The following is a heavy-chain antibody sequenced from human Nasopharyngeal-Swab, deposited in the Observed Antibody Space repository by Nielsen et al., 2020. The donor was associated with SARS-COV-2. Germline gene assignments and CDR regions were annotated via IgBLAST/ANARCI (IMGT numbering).Heavy chain of an antibody. Sequence: SETLSLTCTVSGYSISSGYYWGWIRQPPGKGLEWIGSIYHSGSTYYNPSLKSRVTISEDTSKNQFSLKLSSVTAADTAVYYCARATAVRGVTDAFDIWGQGTMVTVSS. D-gene: IGHD3-10*02. CDR1: GYSISSGYY. CDR3: ARATAVRGVTDAFDI. V-gene: IGHV4-38-2*02. J-gene: IGHJ3*02. CDR2: IYHSGST.